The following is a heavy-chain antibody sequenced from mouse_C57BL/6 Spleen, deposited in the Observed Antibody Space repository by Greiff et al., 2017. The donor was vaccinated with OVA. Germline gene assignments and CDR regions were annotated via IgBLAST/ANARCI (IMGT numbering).Heavy chain of an antibody. CDR3: ARHYYGSSFDY. Sequence: EVHLVESGGDLVKPGGSLKLSCAASGFTFSSYGMSWVRQTPDKRLEWVGTISSGGSYTYYPDSVKGRFTISRDNAKNTLYLQMSSLKSEDTAMYYCARHYYGSSFDYWGQGTTLTVSS. J-gene: IGHJ2*01. CDR1: GFTFSSYG. CDR2: ISSGGSYT. D-gene: IGHD1-1*01. V-gene: IGHV5-6*01.